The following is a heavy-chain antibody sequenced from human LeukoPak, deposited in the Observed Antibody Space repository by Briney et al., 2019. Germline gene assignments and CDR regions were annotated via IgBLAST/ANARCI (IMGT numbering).Heavy chain of an antibody. D-gene: IGHD6-19*01. J-gene: IGHJ4*02. CDR1: GYTFTSYG. CDR3: ARTRTRESVAVPFDY. CDR2: ISAYNGNT. V-gene: IGHV1-18*01. Sequence: GASVKVSCKASGYTFTSYGISWVRQAPGQGLEWMGWISAYNGNTNYAQKLQGRVTMTTDTSTSTAYMELRSLRSDDTAVYYCARTRTRESVAVPFDYWGQGTLVTVSS.